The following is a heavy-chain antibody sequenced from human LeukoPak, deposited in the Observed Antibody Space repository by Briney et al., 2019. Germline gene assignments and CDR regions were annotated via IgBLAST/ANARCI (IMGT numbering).Heavy chain of an antibody. V-gene: IGHV3-23*01. J-gene: IGHJ4*02. CDR1: GFTFSSYA. Sequence: GGSLRLSCAASGFTFSSYAMSWVRQAPGKGLEWVSAISGSGGSTYYADSVRGRFTMSRDNSKNTVYMQMNSLRAEDTAVYYCAKSGSGWYLFDYWGQGTLVTVSS. CDR3: AKSGSGWYLFDY. D-gene: IGHD6-19*01. CDR2: ISGSGGST.